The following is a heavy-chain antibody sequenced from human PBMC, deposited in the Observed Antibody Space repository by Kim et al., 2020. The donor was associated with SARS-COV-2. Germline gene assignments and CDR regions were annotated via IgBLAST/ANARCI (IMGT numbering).Heavy chain of an antibody. D-gene: IGHD1-26*01. V-gene: IGHV3-66*01. CDR1: GPIVSGNY. CDR2: IYSDGST. CDR3: ARVYFINWFDP. Sequence: GGSLRLSCAASGPIVSGNYMSWVRQAPGKGLEWVSVIYSDGSTSYIDSVKGRFTISRDNSKNTLYLQMNSLRAEDTAVYYCARVYFINWFDPWGQGTLAT. J-gene: IGHJ5*02.